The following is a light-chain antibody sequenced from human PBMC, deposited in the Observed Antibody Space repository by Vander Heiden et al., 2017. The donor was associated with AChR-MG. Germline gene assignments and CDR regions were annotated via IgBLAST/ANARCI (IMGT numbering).Light chain of an antibody. CDR1: RLSNKY. V-gene: IGLV3-1*01. Sequence: SYDLTQSPSVSVSPGQTATITCSGERLSNKYTSWYHLRPGQSPVLVIFQDNLRPSGIPERFPGSNSGNTATLTISGIQSMDDGDYYCQVWDSDTDVFGTGTKVTV. CDR3: QVWDSDTDV. J-gene: IGLJ1*01. CDR2: QDN.